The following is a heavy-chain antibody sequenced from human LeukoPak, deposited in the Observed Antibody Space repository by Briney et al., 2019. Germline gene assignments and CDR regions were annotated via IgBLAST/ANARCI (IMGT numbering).Heavy chain of an antibody. CDR2: IYYSGST. D-gene: IGHD4/OR15-4a*01. CDR1: GGSISSYY. CDR3: ARGLYRLASFFDI. V-gene: IGHV4-59*12. J-gene: IGHJ3*02. Sequence: SETLSLTCTVSGGSISSYYWSWIRQPPGKGLEWIGYIYYSGSTNYNPSLKSRVTISVDTSKNQFSLKLSSVTAEDTAVYYCARGLYRLASFFDIWGQGTMVTVSS.